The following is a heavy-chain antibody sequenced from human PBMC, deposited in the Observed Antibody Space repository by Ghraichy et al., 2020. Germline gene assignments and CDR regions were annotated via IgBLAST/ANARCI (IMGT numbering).Heavy chain of an antibody. CDR3: AREVYSTTPFDYFDF. Sequence: GGSLRLFCGASGFTLSSYSMNWVRQAPGKGLEWVSSISSNSAKIHYADSVKGRFTIARDNAKSSLYLQMNSLRVEDTAVYYCAREVYSTTPFDYFDFWGQGTLVTVSS. CDR1: GFTLSSYS. CDR2: ISSNSAKI. V-gene: IGHV3-21*01. J-gene: IGHJ4*02. D-gene: IGHD6-13*01.